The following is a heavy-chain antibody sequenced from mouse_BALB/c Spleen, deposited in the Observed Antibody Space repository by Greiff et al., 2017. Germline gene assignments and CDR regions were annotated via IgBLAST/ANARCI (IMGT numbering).Heavy chain of an antibody. CDR1: GYTFTSYV. Sequence: EVQLQQSGPELVKPGASVKMSCTASGYTFTSYVMHWVKQKPGQGLEWIGYINPYNDGTKYNEKFKGKATLTSDKSSSTTYMELSSLTSEDSAVYYCARTEYYYGGTHWYFDDWGAGTTVTVSS. D-gene: IGHD1-1*01. CDR3: ARTEYYYGGTHWYFDD. CDR2: INPYNDGT. V-gene: IGHV1-14*01. J-gene: IGHJ1*01.